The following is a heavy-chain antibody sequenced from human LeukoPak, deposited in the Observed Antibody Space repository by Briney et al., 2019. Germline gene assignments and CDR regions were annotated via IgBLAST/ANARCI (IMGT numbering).Heavy chain of an antibody. J-gene: IGHJ4*02. Sequence: VASVKVSCKASGYTFTSYYMHWVRQAPGQGLEWMGIINPSGGSTSYAQKSQGRVTMTRDTSTSTVYMELSSLRSEDTAVYYCARASTANYFDYWGQGTLVTVSS. D-gene: IGHD4-17*01. CDR3: ARASTANYFDY. CDR2: INPSGGST. CDR1: GYTFTSYY. V-gene: IGHV1-46*01.